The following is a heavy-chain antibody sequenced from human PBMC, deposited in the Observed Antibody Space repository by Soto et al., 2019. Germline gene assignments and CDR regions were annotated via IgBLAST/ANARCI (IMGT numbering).Heavy chain of an antibody. V-gene: IGHV4-31*03. J-gene: IGHJ3*02. CDR2: IXXSGST. CDR1: GGSISSGGHY. Sequence: PSETLSLTCTVSGGSISSGGHYWNWIRQLPGKGLEWIGYIXXSGSTYYNPSLKSRVTISLDTSKNQFSLKLSSVTAADTPVYYCARDKEMATIGLYAFAIWRQGTMVTVSS. D-gene: IGHD5-12*01. CDR3: ARDKEMATIGLYAFAI.